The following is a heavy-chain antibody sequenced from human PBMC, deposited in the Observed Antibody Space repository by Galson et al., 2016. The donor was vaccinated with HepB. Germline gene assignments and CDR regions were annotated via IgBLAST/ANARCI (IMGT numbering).Heavy chain of an antibody. CDR3: ATDMVLPFDY. V-gene: IGHV1-24*01. CDR1: GYTLTELS. CDR2: FNPDVGET. Sequence: SVKVSCKVSGYTLTELSIHWVRQAPGKGLEWMGGFNPDVGETIFAQNLQGRVTMTEDTSTETAYMELSGLGYEDTAVYYCATDMVLPFDYWGQGTLVTVSS. J-gene: IGHJ4*02. D-gene: IGHD3-10*01.